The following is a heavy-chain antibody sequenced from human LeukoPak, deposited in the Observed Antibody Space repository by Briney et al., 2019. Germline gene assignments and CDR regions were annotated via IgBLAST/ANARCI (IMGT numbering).Heavy chain of an antibody. CDR3: AKYCSGGSCYNNWFDP. CDR1: GFTFSSYA. Sequence: GGSLRLSCAASGFTFSSYAMSWVRQAPVKGLEWVSAISGSGGSTYYADSVKGRFTISRDNSKNTLYLQMNSLRAEDTAVYYCAKYCSGGSCYNNWFDPWGQGTLVTVSS. CDR2: ISGSGGST. J-gene: IGHJ5*02. D-gene: IGHD2-15*01. V-gene: IGHV3-23*01.